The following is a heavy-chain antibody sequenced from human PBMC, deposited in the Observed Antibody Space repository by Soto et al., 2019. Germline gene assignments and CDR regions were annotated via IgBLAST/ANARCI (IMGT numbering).Heavy chain of an antibody. CDR3: ARMASFGSLNWFDP. Sequence: ASVKVSCKASGYTFTNNDVTWVRQATGQGLEWMGWMNPGSGDTGYAQKFQGRVTMTRDISIATAYMELSSLRSEDTAIYYCARMASFGSLNWFDPWGQGTLVTVSS. J-gene: IGHJ5*02. CDR2: MNPGSGDT. CDR1: GYTFTNND. V-gene: IGHV1-8*01. D-gene: IGHD5-18*01.